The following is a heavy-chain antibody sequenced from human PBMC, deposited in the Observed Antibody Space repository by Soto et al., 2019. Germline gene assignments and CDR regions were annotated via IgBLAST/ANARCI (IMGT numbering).Heavy chain of an antibody. V-gene: IGHV4-59*01. D-gene: IGHD3-16*01. CDR3: ARDVRRTDLFMIRSGAFDI. CDR2: IYYSGST. J-gene: IGHJ3*02. CDR1: GSSHSSYY. Sequence: PSETLSRTCTVSGSSHSSYYWNWIRKHPGKGLEWSGYIYYSGSTNYNPSLKSRVTISVDTSKNQFSLKLSSVTAADTAVYYCARDVRRTDLFMIRSGAFDIWGQGTMVTVSS.